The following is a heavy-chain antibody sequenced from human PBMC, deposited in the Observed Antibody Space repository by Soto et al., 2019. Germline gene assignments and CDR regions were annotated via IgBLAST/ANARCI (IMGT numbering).Heavy chain of an antibody. V-gene: IGHV3-30*18. D-gene: IGHD4-4*01. J-gene: IGHJ4*02. Sequence: QVHLVESGGGVVQPGRSLRLSWATSGFTFRFYDMHWVRQAPGKGLEWVAIISRDGNNKDYGDSVKGRFTISRDNSNNTLYLQMHSLRGEDTAVYYCAKDAYTPIRTTAHDSGGLDHWGRGTLVTVSS. CDR3: AKDAYTPIRTTAHDSGGLDH. CDR1: GFTFRFYD. CDR2: ISRDGNNK.